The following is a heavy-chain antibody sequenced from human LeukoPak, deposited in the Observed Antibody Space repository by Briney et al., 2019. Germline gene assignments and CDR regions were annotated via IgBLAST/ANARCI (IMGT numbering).Heavy chain of an antibody. CDR1: GGSISSYY. CDR3: ARVYDILTGYSYFDY. D-gene: IGHD3-9*01. Sequence: SETLSLTCTVSGGSISSYYWSWIRQPPGKGLEWIGYIYYSGSTNYNPSLKSRVTISVDTSKNQFSLKLSPVTAADTAVYYCARVYDILTGYSYFDYWGQGTLVTVSS. V-gene: IGHV4-59*01. J-gene: IGHJ4*02. CDR2: IYYSGST.